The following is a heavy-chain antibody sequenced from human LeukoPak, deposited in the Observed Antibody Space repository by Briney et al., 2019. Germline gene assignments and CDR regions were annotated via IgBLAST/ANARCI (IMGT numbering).Heavy chain of an antibody. D-gene: IGHD6-6*01. CDR3: ARSLELVGPNFDY. J-gene: IGHJ4*02. Sequence: SVKVSRKASGGTFSSYAISWVRQAPGQGLEWMGGIIPIFGTANYAQKFQGRVTITTDESTSTAYMELSSLRSEDTAVYYCARSLELVGPNFDYWGQGTLVTVSS. CDR1: GGTFSSYA. V-gene: IGHV1-69*05. CDR2: IIPIFGTA.